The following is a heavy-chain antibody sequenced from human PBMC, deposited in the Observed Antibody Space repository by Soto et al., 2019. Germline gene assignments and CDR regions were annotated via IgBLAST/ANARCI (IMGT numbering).Heavy chain of an antibody. J-gene: IGHJ4*02. CDR2: ISRDGSTT. CDR3: ARDYDFWTSYPSVYFDY. D-gene: IGHD3-3*01. V-gene: IGHV3-74*01. Sequence: EVQLVESGGGLVQRGGSLRLSCASSGFSFSSYWMHWVRQAPGKGLVWVSRISRDGSTTAYADSVKGRFIISRDNAKNTVYLQMNSLRAEDTAVYYCARDYDFWTSYPSVYFDYWGQGNLVTVSS. CDR1: GFSFSSYW.